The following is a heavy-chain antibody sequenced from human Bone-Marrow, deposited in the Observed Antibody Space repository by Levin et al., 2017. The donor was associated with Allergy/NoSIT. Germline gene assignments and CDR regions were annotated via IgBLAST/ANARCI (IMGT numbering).Heavy chain of an antibody. Sequence: PGGSLRLSCKASGYIFTDYYVHWLRQAPGQGLEWLGWINPSSGDTDDVQKLQGRVTMTRDTSISTAYMELNRLQLSDTAVYYCAREGSRDGWEHSWFDPWGQGTLVTVSS. V-gene: IGHV1-2*02. CDR1: GYIFTDYY. CDR2: INPSSGDT. D-gene: IGHD5-24*01. J-gene: IGHJ5*02. CDR3: AREGSRDGWEHSWFDP.